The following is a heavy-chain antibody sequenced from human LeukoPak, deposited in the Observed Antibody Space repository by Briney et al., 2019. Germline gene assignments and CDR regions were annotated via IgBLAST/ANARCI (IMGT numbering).Heavy chain of an antibody. CDR2: IYYSGST. V-gene: IGHV4-59*01. J-gene: IGHJ6*03. CDR1: GGSISSYY. Sequence: PSETLSLTCAVSGGSISSYYWSWIRQPPGKGLEWIGYIYYSGSTNYNPSLKSRVTISVDTSKNQFSLKLSSVTEADTAVYFCARVAFGDNYYYYMDVWGKGTTVTVSS. CDR3: ARVAFGDNYYYYMDV. D-gene: IGHD3-10*01.